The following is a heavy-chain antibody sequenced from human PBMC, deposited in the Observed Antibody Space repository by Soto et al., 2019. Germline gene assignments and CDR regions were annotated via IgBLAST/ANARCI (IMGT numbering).Heavy chain of an antibody. V-gene: IGHV1-3*01. CDR1: GYTFTSYA. CDR3: ARGPHILTGYTHSYFDL. J-gene: IGHJ2*01. CDR2: INAGNGNT. D-gene: IGHD3-9*01. Sequence: ASVKVSCKASGYTFTSYAMHWVRQAPGQRLERMGWINAGNGNTKYSQKFQGRVTITRDTSASTAYMELNSLRAEDTAVYYCARGPHILTGYTHSYFDLWGRGTLVTVSS.